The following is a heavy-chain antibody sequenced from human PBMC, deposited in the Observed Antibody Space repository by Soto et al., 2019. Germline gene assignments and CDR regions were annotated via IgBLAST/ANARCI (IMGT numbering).Heavy chain of an antibody. CDR1: GYTFTSYG. Sequence: SVKVSCKASGYTFTSYGISWVRQAPGQGLEWMGWISVYNGNTNYAQKLQGRVTMTTDTSTSTAYMELRSLRSDDTAVYYCASGWFGEFVYYFDYWGQGTLVTVSS. CDR3: ASGWFGEFVYYFDY. D-gene: IGHD3-10*01. V-gene: IGHV1-18*01. J-gene: IGHJ4*02. CDR2: ISVYNGNT.